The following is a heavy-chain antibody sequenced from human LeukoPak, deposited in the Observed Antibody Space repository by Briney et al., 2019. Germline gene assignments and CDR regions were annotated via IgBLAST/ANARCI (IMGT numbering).Heavy chain of an antibody. J-gene: IGHJ3*02. V-gene: IGHV1-2*02. CDR1: GYTFTGYY. D-gene: IGHD6-19*01. CDR3: ARGEGIAVAANAFDI. CDR2: INPNSGGT. Sequence: ASVKVSCKASGYTFTGYYMHWVRQAPGQGLEWMGWINPNSGGTNYAQKFQGRVTMTRDMSTSTVYMELSSLRSEDTAVYYCARGEGIAVAANAFDIWGQGTMVTVSS.